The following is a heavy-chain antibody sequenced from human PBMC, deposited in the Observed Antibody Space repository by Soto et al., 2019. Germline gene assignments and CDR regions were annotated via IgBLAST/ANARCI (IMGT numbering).Heavy chain of an antibody. V-gene: IGHV4-59*01. Sequence: SETLSLTCTVSGGSISTYYWSWIRQSPGKGLEWIGYIHYSGNTDYNPSLRSRVTISVDASKNQLSLKLSSMTAADTAVYYCARRYGSCFDYWGQGTLVTVSS. J-gene: IGHJ4*02. CDR1: GGSISTYY. CDR3: ARRYGSCFDY. CDR2: IHYSGNT. D-gene: IGHD5-18*01.